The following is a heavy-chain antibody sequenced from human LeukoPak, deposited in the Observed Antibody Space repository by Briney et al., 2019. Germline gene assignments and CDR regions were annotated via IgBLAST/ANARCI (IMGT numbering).Heavy chain of an antibody. J-gene: IGHJ4*02. D-gene: IGHD6-13*01. CDR2: ISSRAGTI. Sequence: PGGSLRLSCVVSGFTFSNYWMHWVRQAPGKGLEWVSSISSRAGTIYYADSVKGRFTISRDNAKNSLYLQMNSLRAEDTAVYYCARVGALSSSWLLYWGQGTLVTVSS. V-gene: IGHV3-48*03. CDR1: GFTFSNYW. CDR3: ARVGALSSSWLLY.